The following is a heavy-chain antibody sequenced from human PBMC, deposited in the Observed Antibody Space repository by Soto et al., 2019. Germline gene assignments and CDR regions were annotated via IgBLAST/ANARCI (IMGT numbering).Heavy chain of an antibody. Sequence: ASVKVSCKASGGTFSSYAISWVRQAPGQGLEWMGGIIPIFGTANYAQKFQGRVTITADESTSTAYMELSSLRSEDTAVYYCARVLSSGYYFDYWGQGTLVTVSS. D-gene: IGHD3-22*01. V-gene: IGHV1-69*13. CDR3: ARVLSSGYYFDY. CDR2: IIPIFGTA. CDR1: GGTFSSYA. J-gene: IGHJ4*02.